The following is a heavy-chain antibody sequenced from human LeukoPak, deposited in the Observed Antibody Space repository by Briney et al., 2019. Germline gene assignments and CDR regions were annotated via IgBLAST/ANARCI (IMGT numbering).Heavy chain of an antibody. CDR3: ARARRITIHNWNDDWWFDP. Sequence: PSETLSLTCTVSGGSISSGSYYWSWIRQPAGKGLEWIGRIYTSGSTNYNPSLKSRVTISVDTSENQFSLKLSSVTAADTAVYYCARARRITIHNWNDDWWFDPWGQGTLVTVSS. J-gene: IGHJ5*02. CDR1: GGSISSGSYY. V-gene: IGHV4-61*02. CDR2: IYTSGST. D-gene: IGHD1-20*01.